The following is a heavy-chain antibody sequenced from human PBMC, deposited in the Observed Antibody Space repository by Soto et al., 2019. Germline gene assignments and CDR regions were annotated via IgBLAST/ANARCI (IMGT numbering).Heavy chain of an antibody. D-gene: IGHD3-16*01. CDR3: AKVDDYAVGGMDV. Sequence: QSGGSLRLSCAASGFTFSSYEMNWVRQAPGKGLEWVSYISTSGSTIYYADSVKGRFTISRDNAKNSLNLQMNSLRAEDTAVYYCAKVDDYAVGGMDVWGQGTTVTVSS. CDR2: ISTSGSTI. J-gene: IGHJ6*02. CDR1: GFTFSSYE. V-gene: IGHV3-48*03.